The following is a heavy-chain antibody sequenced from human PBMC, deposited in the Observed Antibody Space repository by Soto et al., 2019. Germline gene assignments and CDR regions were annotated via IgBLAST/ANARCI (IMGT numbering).Heavy chain of an antibody. CDR2: IYYSGTS. Sequence: PSETLSLTCTVSGGSISSGGYYWSWIRQHPGKGLEWIGYIYYSGTSYYNPSLKSRVTISVDTSKNQFSLKLSSVTAADTAVYYCARRYGDCFDYWGQGTLVTVSS. CDR3: ARRYGDCFDY. J-gene: IGHJ4*02. CDR1: GGSISSGGYY. D-gene: IGHD4-17*01. V-gene: IGHV4-31*03.